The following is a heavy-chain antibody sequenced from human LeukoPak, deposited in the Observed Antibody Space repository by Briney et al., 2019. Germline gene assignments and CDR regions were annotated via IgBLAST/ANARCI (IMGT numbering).Heavy chain of an antibody. D-gene: IGHD5-18*01. Sequence: PGGSLRLSCAASGFTFSSYGMHWVRQAPGKGLEWVAVISYDGSDKYSADSVEGRFTISRDNSKNTLYLQMNSLRAEDTAVYYCAKNAHYQGYSYGGIDYWGQGTLVTVSS. J-gene: IGHJ4*02. CDR3: AKNAHYQGYSYGGIDY. CDR1: GFTFSSYG. CDR2: ISYDGSDK. V-gene: IGHV3-30*18.